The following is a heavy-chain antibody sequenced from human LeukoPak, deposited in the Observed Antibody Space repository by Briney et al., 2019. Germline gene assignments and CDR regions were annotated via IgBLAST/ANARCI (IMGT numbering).Heavy chain of an antibody. CDR3: ARSDTAMVFDY. CDR2: IYTSGST. J-gene: IGHJ4*02. D-gene: IGHD5-18*01. Sequence: SQTLSLTCTVSGGSISSGSYYWSWIRQPAGKGLEWIGRIYTSGSTNYNPSLKSRVTMSVDTSKNQFSLKLSSVTAADTAVYCCARSDTAMVFDYWGQGTLVTVSS. V-gene: IGHV4-61*02. CDR1: GGSISSGSYY.